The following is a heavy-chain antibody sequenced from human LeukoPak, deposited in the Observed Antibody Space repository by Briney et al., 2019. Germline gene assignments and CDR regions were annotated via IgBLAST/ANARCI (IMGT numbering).Heavy chain of an antibody. CDR1: GGSISSGGYY. Sequence: SETLSPTCTVSGGSISSGGYYWSWIRQPPGKGLEWIGYIYHSGSTYYNPSLKSRVTISVDRSKNQFSLKLSSVTAADTAVYYCARSWQLAHFDYWGQGTLVTVSS. J-gene: IGHJ4*02. D-gene: IGHD6-6*01. V-gene: IGHV4-30-2*01. CDR3: ARSWQLAHFDY. CDR2: IYHSGST.